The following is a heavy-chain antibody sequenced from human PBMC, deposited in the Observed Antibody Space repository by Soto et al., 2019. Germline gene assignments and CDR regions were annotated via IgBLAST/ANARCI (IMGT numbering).Heavy chain of an antibody. Sequence: SSETLSLTCAVYGGSFSGYQWTWIRQPPGKGLEWIGEINHRGSTNLNPSLGSRVTFLVDTSKNQFSLKLRSVTAADTAVYYCARGRQVAPSALFRRAGDYSLDVWGQGTTVTLSS. J-gene: IGHJ6*02. CDR3: ARGRQVAPSALFRRAGDYSLDV. V-gene: IGHV4-34*01. CDR1: GGSFSGYQ. D-gene: IGHD2-2*01. CDR2: INHRGST.